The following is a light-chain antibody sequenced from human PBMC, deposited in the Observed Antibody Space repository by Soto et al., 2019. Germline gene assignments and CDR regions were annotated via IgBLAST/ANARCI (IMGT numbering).Light chain of an antibody. CDR2: ENN. J-gene: IGLJ2*01. CDR3: GTWDGSLSAGV. CDR1: SSNIGNNY. Sequence: QSVLTQPPSVSAAPGQKVTISCSGSSSNIGNNYVSWYQQLPGTAPKLLIYENNKRPSGIPDRFSGSKSGTSATLGITGLQIGDEADYYCGTWDGSLSAGVFGRGTKLTVL. V-gene: IGLV1-51*01.